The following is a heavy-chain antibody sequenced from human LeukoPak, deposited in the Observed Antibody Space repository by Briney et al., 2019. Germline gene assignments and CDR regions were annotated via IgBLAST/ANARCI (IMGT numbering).Heavy chain of an antibody. J-gene: IGHJ6*02. CDR2: ISADNGNT. CDR1: GYSFINYG. CDR3: GRDWSGSYSWARFYYYGMDV. Sequence: GASVTVSFKASGYSFINYGVSWVRQAPGQGLEWMGWISADNGNTNYAQKLQGRVTMTTDTSTSTAYMELRSLRSDDTAVYYCGRDWSGSYSWARFYYYGMDVWGQGTTVTVSS. D-gene: IGHD1-26*01. V-gene: IGHV1-18*01.